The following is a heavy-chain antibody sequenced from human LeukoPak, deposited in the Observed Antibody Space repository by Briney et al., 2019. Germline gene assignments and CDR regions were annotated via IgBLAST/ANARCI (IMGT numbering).Heavy chain of an antibody. CDR3: ARSLAVASGVDY. J-gene: IGHJ4*02. V-gene: IGHV5-51*01. CDR2: IYPSDSDT. CDR1: GYRFTTYW. D-gene: IGHD1-26*01. Sequence: GESLEISCKVSGYRFTTYWIVWVRQMPGKGLEWMGIIYPSDSDTRYSPSFQGQVTVSVDRSISTAYLQWSSLKASDTAMYFCARSLAVASGVDYWGQGTLVTVSS.